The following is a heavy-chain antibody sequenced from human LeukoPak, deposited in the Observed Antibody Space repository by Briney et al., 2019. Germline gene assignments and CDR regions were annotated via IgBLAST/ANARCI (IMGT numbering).Heavy chain of an antibody. D-gene: IGHD3-10*01. Sequence: SETLSLTCTVSGGSISSYYWSWIRQPPGKGLEWIGYIYYSGSTNYNPSLKSRVTISVDTSKNQFSLKLSSVTAADTAVYYCARHVPAHYYGSGSYYFDYWGQGTLDTVSS. CDR1: GGSISSYY. V-gene: IGHV4-59*08. J-gene: IGHJ4*02. CDR2: IYYSGST. CDR3: ARHVPAHYYGSGSYYFDY.